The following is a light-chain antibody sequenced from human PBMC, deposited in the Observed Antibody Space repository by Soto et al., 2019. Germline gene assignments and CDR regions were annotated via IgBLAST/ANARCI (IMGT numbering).Light chain of an antibody. J-gene: IGKJ1*01. CDR3: QQDNNWPPA. V-gene: IGKV3-15*01. CDR1: QSVSSK. Sequence: EIVMTQSPATLSVSPGERVTLSCRASQSVSSKLAWYEHKPGQAPRLLIYAASTRATGIPDRFSGSGSGTEFTLTISSLQSEDVAVTYWQQDNNWPPAFGQGTKVEI. CDR2: AAS.